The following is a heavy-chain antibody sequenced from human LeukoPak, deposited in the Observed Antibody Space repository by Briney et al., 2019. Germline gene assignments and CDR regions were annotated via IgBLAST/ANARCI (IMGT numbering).Heavy chain of an antibody. V-gene: IGHV3-7*01. D-gene: IGHD3-22*01. CDR2: IKQDGSEK. CDR3: ARVSGDSSGFGTDY. CDR1: GFTFSSYW. Sequence: GGSLRLSCAASGFTFSSYWMSWVRQAQGKGLEWVANIKQDGSEKYYVDSVKGRFTISRDNAKNSLYLQMNSLRAEDTAVYYCARVSGDSSGFGTDYWGQGTLVTVSS. J-gene: IGHJ4*02.